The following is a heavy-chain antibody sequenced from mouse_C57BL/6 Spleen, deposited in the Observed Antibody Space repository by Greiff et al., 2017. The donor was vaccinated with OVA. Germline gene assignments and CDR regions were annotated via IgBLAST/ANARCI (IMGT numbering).Heavy chain of an antibody. CDR1: GFTFSDYG. D-gene: IGHD1-1*01. CDR2: ISSGSSTI. Sequence: EVQLVESGRGLVKPGGSLKLSCAASGFTFSDYGMHWVRQAPEKGLEWVAYISSGSSTIYYADTVKGRFTISSDKAKNTLILQMTSLRTEETAMSYCARSDYYGRSYLYFDVWGTGTTVTVSS. V-gene: IGHV5-17*01. CDR3: ARSDYYGRSYLYFDV. J-gene: IGHJ1*03.